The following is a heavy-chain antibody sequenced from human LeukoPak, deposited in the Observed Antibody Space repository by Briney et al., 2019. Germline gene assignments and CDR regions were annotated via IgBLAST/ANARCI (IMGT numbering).Heavy chain of an antibody. CDR1: GYTFTSYD. Sequence: GASVKVSCKASGYTFTSYDINWGRQAPGQGLEWMGWMNPNSGNTGYAQKFQGRVTMTRNTSISTDYMELSSLRSEDTAVYYCARDDFCSSTSCYADYYYYGMDVWGQGTTVTVSS. CDR3: ARDDFCSSTSCYADYYYYGMDV. V-gene: IGHV1-8*01. D-gene: IGHD2-2*01. CDR2: MNPNSGNT. J-gene: IGHJ6*02.